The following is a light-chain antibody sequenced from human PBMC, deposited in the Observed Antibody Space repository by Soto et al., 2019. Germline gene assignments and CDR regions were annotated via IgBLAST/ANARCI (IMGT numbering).Light chain of an antibody. V-gene: IGLV2-23*02. CDR3: CSYAGRSSV. CDR1: SSDVGSYNV. Sequence: QSALTQPASVSGSPGQSITISCTGTSSDVGSYNVVSWYQQHPGKAPKLMIYEVTKRPSGVSNRFSGSKSGNTASLTISGLQAEDGADYYCCSYAGRSSVFGTGTKVTVL. CDR2: EVT. J-gene: IGLJ1*01.